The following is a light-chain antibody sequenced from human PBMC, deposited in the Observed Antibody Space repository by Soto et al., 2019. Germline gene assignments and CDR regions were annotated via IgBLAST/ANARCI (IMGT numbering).Light chain of an antibody. J-gene: IGLJ2*01. CDR2: GNS. V-gene: IGLV1-40*01. CDR3: QSYATSMSGYVV. Sequence: QSVLTQPPSVSGAPGQRVTISCTGSSSNIGAGYGVHWYQQLPGTAPKLLIYGNSNRPSGVPDRFSGSKSGTSASLAITGLEAEDEADYYCQSYATSMSGYVVFGGGTKLTVL. CDR1: SSNIGAGYG.